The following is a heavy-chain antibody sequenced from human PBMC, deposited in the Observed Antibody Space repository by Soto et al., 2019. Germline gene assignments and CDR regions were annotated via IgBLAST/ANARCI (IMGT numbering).Heavy chain of an antibody. CDR3: VKVDGPTGFYYYYGMDV. CDR2: ISSNGGST. Sequence: PGGSLRLSCSASGFTFSSYAMHWVRQAPGKGLEYVSAISSNGGSTYYADSVKGRFTISRDNSKNTLYLQMSSLRAEDTAVYYCVKVDGPTGFYYYYGMDVWGQGATVTVSS. V-gene: IGHV3-64D*06. CDR1: GFTFSSYA. J-gene: IGHJ6*02.